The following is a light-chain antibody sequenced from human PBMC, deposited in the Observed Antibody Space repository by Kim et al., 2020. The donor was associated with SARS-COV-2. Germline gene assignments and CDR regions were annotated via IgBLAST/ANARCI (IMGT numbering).Light chain of an antibody. CDR1: QRVSNNY. CDR3: QQYGAAPWT. CDR2: GSS. J-gene: IGKJ1*01. Sequence: APGEKRTLSSRASQRVSNNYLACYQQKPGQPPRLLIYGSSTRTTGTPDRFSGSGSGTDFTLTISGLEPGDIALYSCQQYGAAPWTFGQGTKVDIK. V-gene: IGKV3-20*01.